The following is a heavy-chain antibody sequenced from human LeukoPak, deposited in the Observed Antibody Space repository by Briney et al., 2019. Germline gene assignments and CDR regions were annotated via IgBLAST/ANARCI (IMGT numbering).Heavy chain of an antibody. V-gene: IGHV1-18*01. Sequence: ASVKVSCKASGYTFTNYAISWVRQAPGQGLGWVGWISAYNGNTNYAQKLQGRLTMTTDTSTSTAYMELRSLRSDDTAVYYCARDGDGDPLDYWGQGTLVTVSS. J-gene: IGHJ4*02. CDR2: ISAYNGNT. CDR1: GYTFTNYA. CDR3: ARDGDGDPLDY. D-gene: IGHD4-17*01.